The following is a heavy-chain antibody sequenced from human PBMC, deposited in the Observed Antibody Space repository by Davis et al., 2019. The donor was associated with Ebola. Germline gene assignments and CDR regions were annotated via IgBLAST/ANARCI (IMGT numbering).Heavy chain of an antibody. CDR3: ARSRYCSGGSCYAPPNY. CDR2: IIPIFGTA. V-gene: IGHV1-69*01. J-gene: IGHJ4*02. D-gene: IGHD2-15*01. CDR1: GGTFSSYA. Sequence: KVSCKASGGTFSSYAISWVRQAPGQGLEWMGGIIPIFGTANYAQKFQGRVTITADESTSTAYMELSSLRSEDTAVYYCARSRYCSGGSCYAPPNYWGQGTLVTVSS.